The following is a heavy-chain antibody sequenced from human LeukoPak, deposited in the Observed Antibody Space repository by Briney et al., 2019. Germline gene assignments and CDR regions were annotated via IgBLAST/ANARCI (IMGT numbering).Heavy chain of an antibody. V-gene: IGHV1-69*01. J-gene: IGHJ5*02. CDR2: IVPSFGSS. CDR3: ARSVSETFYDFWGNYPGLFGP. CDR1: GGTFNNYA. D-gene: IGHD3-3*01. Sequence: GSSVKVSCKASGGTFNNYAFNWVRQAPGQGLEWMGGIVPSFGSSNDAQNFQGRITITADESTTTVYMELSRLRSDDTAVYYCARSVSETFYDFWGNYPGLFGPWGQGTLVTVSS.